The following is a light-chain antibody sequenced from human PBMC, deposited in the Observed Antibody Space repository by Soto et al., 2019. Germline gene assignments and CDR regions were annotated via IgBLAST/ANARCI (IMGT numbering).Light chain of an antibody. CDR3: SSYTSSSTLV. Sequence: QSALTQPASVSGSPGQSITISCTGTSSDVGGYNFVSWYQQHPGKAPQIMIYDVTNRPSGVSNRFSGSKSGNTASLTISGLQAEDEADYYCSSYTSSSTLVFGTGTKLTVL. CDR1: SSDVGGYNF. J-gene: IGLJ1*01. V-gene: IGLV2-14*01. CDR2: DVT.